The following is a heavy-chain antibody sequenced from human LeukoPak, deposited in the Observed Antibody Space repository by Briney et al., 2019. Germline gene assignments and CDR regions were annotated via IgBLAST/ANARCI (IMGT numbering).Heavy chain of an antibody. D-gene: IGHD3-22*01. CDR1: GLTFSNYG. Sequence: GGSLRLSCAASGLTFSNYGMTWVRQAPGKGVEWVAYISGSGHDINYSESAKGRFTISRDNAKNSLYLQMSSLRGDDTAIYYCARDPRGPTGYDHSGRDTFDYWGQGTLVTVSS. CDR2: ISGSGHDI. V-gene: IGHV3-21*05. CDR3: ARDPRGPTGYDHSGRDTFDY. J-gene: IGHJ4*02.